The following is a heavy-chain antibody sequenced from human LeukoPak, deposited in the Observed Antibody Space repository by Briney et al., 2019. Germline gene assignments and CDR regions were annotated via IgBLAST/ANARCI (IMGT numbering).Heavy chain of an antibody. CDR1: GYSFTNYW. CDR2: IFPGDSDT. D-gene: IGHD3-22*01. V-gene: IGHV5-51*01. CDR3: ARRAYYASLGYIGYFDY. J-gene: IGHJ4*02. Sequence: GESLKISCKGSGYSFTNYWIACVRQMPGKGLEWMGIIFPGDSDTRYSPSFQGQVTISADKSISTAYLQWSSLEASDTAMYYCARRAYYASLGYIGYFDYWGRGALVTVSS.